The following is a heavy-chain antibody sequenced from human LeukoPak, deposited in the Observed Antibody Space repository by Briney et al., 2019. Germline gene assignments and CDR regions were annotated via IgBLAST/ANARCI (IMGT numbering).Heavy chain of an antibody. CDR1: GFTFSSYG. CDR2: ISYDGSNT. J-gene: IGHJ4*02. D-gene: IGHD4-17*01. CDR3: AKSRWPTVTSYYFDY. V-gene: IGHV3-30*18. Sequence: PGGSLRLSCAASGFTFSSYGMHWVRQAPGKGLEWVSVISYDGSNTYYADSVKGRFTISRDNSKNTLYLQMNSLRAEDTAVYYCAKSRWPTVTSYYFDYWGQGTLVTVCS.